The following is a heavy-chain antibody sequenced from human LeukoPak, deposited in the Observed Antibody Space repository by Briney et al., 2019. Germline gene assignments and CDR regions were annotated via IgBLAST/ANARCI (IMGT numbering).Heavy chain of an antibody. CDR1: GFTFGHYG. CDR2: ISYDGSDE. Sequence: GGSLRLSCAASGFTFGHYGMHWVRQAPGKGLEWVAHISYDGSDEFYADSVKGRFTISRDNSMNTLYLQMISLRPKDTAVYYCAKNWDYWGQGTLVTVSS. CDR3: AKNWDY. V-gene: IGHV3-30*18. J-gene: IGHJ4*02.